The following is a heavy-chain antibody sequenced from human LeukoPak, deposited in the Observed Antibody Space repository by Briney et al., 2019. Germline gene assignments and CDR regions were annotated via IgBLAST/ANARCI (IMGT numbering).Heavy chain of an antibody. D-gene: IGHD5-24*01. CDR2: ISGSGSST. CDR1: GFTVSSNY. V-gene: IGHV3-23*01. Sequence: GGSLRLSCAASGFTVSSNYMSWVRQAPGKGLEWVSVISGSGSSTYYADSVKGRFTISRDNSKNTLYLQMNSLRAEDTAVYYCAKEMATIRAFDFWGQGTMVTVSS. J-gene: IGHJ3*01. CDR3: AKEMATIRAFDF.